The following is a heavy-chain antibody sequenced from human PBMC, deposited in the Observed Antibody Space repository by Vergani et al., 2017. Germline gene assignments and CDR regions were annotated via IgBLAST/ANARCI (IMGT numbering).Heavy chain of an antibody. CDR1: GFSFSSYA. V-gene: IGHV3-23*01. CDR2: ISASGDTT. D-gene: IGHD6-19*01. Sequence: EVQLLESGGGLVKPGGSLRLSCASSGFSFSSYAMSWVRQSPEKGLEWVSAISASGDTTFYADAVKGRFTISRDNSKNTLYLQISSLRVEDSDVYFCARSHSAGWFNFDFWGQGTLVTGSS. CDR3: ARSHSAGWFNFDF. J-gene: IGHJ4*02.